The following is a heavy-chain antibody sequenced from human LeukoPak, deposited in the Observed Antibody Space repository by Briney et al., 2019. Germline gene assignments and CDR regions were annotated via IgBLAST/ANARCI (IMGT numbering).Heavy chain of an antibody. Sequence: ASVKVSCKASGYTFTGYYMHWVRQAPGQGLEWMGWINPNSGGTNYAQKFQGRVTMTRDTSISTAYMELSRLRSDDTAVYYCAREAVPAALMGDSSSPVGEVFDPWGQGTLVTVSS. CDR1: GYTFTGYY. CDR2: INPNSGGT. D-gene: IGHD2-2*01. J-gene: IGHJ5*02. CDR3: AREAVPAALMGDSSSPVGEVFDP. V-gene: IGHV1-2*02.